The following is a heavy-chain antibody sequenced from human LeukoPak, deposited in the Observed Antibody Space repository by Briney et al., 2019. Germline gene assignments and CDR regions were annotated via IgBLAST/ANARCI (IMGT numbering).Heavy chain of an antibody. CDR1: GVSISTSEW. CDR2: IHRDGRT. CDR3: GKTDIYFNPIDY. Sequence: NPSETPSLTCAVSGVSISTSEWWIWVRQPPGQGLEWIGEIHRDGRTRYNPSLTSRVTMSMDYSKNQFSLNVRFVTAADTAIYYCGKTDIYFNPIDYWGPGSLVTVSS. J-gene: IGHJ4*02. V-gene: IGHV4-4*02. D-gene: IGHD3-9*01.